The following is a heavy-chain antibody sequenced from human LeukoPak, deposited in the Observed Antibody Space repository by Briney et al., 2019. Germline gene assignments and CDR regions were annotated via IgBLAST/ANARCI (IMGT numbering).Heavy chain of an antibody. CDR2: ISYDGSNK. J-gene: IGHJ3*02. Sequence: PGGSLRLSCAASGFTFSSYAMHWVRQAPGKGLEWVAVISYDGSNKYYADSVKGRFTISRDNSKNTLYLQMNSLRAEDTAVYYCARDHRYDMMVGTNAFDIWGQGTMVTVSS. CDR1: GFTFSSYA. V-gene: IGHV3-30*04. D-gene: IGHD3-22*01. CDR3: ARDHRYDMMVGTNAFDI.